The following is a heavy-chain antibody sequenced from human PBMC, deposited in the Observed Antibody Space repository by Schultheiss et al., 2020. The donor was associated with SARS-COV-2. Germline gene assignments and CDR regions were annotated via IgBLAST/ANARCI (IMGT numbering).Heavy chain of an antibody. CDR1: GYTFTGYY. D-gene: IGHD3-22*01. CDR3: ARDFYHDSSGSYYYYGMDV. V-gene: IGHV1-2*02. J-gene: IGHJ6*02. CDR2: INPNSGGT. Sequence: ASVKVSCKAYGYTFTGYYMHWVRQAPGQGLEWMGWINPNSGGTNYAQKFQGRVTMTRDTSISTAYMELSRLRSDDTAVYYCARDFYHDSSGSYYYYGMDVWGQGTTVTCSS.